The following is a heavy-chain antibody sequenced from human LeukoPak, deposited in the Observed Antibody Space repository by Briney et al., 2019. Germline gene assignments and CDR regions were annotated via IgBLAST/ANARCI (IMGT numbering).Heavy chain of an antibody. CDR2: INHRGST. V-gene: IGHV4-34*01. Sequence: SETLSLTCAVYGGSLSGFYWSWIRQPPGKGLEWIGEINHRGSTNYNPSLKSRVTISVDTLKNQFSLKLTSVTAADTAVYYCARGRDGYNRDAFDIWGQGTMVTVSS. D-gene: IGHD5-24*01. CDR3: ARGRDGYNRDAFDI. CDR1: GGSLSGFY. J-gene: IGHJ3*02.